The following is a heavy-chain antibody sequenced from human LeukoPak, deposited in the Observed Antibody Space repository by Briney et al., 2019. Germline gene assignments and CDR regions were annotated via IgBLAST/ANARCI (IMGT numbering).Heavy chain of an antibody. CDR3: ARASRGYSYGFFGFFDY. CDR1: GGTFSSYA. Sequence: SVKVSCKASGGTFSSYAISWVRQAPGQGLEWMGRIIPILGIANYAQKFQGRITITADKSTSTAYMELSSPRSEGTAVYYCARASRGYSYGFFGFFDYWGQGTLVTVSS. V-gene: IGHV1-69*04. CDR2: IIPILGIA. J-gene: IGHJ4*02. D-gene: IGHD5-18*01.